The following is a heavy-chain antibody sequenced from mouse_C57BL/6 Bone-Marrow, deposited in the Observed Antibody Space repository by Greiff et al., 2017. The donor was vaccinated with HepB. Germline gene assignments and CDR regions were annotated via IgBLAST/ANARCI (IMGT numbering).Heavy chain of an antibody. CDR3: ARDEGDFDY. Sequence: EVKVVESGGGLVQSGRSLRLSCATSGFTFSDFYMEWVRQAPGKGLEWIAASRNKANDYTTEYSASVKGRFIVSRDTSQSILYLQMNALRAEDTAIYYCARDEGDFDYWGQGTTLTVSS. CDR2: SRNKANDYTT. J-gene: IGHJ2*01. V-gene: IGHV7-1*01. CDR1: GFTFSDFY.